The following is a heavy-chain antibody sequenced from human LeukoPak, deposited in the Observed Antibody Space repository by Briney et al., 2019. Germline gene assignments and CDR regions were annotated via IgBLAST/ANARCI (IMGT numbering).Heavy chain of an antibody. V-gene: IGHV4-34*01. Sequence: SETLSLTCAVYGGSFSGYYWSWIRQPPGKGLEWIGEINHSGSTNYNPSLKSRVTISVDTSKNQFSLKLSSVTAADTAVYYCARPTDYGGEKAFDIWGQGTMVTVSS. CDR3: ARPTDYGGEKAFDI. CDR2: INHSGST. J-gene: IGHJ3*02. CDR1: GGSFSGYY. D-gene: IGHD4-23*01.